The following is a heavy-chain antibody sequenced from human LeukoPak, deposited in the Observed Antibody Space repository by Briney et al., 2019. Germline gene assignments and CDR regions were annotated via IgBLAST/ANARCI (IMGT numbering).Heavy chain of an antibody. D-gene: IGHD5-12*01. J-gene: IGHJ5*02. CDR1: GLSFSDLW. CDR3: ARDAGNSGYGCDL. V-gene: IGHV3-7*01. Sequence: GGSLRLSCTASGLSFSDLWLTWVRQAPGRGLEWVANIKKDGTEKNYVDSVKGRFTISRDNARNSLYLQMNNLRGEDTAIYYCARDAGNSGYGCDLWGQGTLVTVSS. CDR2: IKKDGTEK.